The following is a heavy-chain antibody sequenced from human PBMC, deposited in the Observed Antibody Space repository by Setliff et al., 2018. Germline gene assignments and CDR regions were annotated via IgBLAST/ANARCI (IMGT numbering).Heavy chain of an antibody. V-gene: IGHV4-34*10. CDR3: AKDAYDY. J-gene: IGHJ4*02. Sequence: SETLSLTCAVYGGSFSTYYWIWIRQPPGKGLEWIGEINHSGSTNYNPSLKSRFTISRDNAKNSLYLQMNSLRAEDTAVYYCAKDAYDYWGQGTLVTVSS. CDR1: GGSFSTYY. CDR2: INHSGST.